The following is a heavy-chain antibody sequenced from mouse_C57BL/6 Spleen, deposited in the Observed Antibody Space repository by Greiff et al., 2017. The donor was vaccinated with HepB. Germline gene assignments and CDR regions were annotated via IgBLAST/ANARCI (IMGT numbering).Heavy chain of an antibody. Sequence: EVKVVESGGDLVKPGGSLKLSCAASGFTFSSYGMSWVRQTPDKRLEWVATISSGGSYTYYPDSVKGRFPISRDNAKNTLYLQMSSLKSEDTAMYYCAREATMVTSFDYWGQGTTLTVSS. CDR1: GFTFSSYG. CDR2: ISSGGSYT. J-gene: IGHJ2*01. CDR3: AREATMVTSFDY. V-gene: IGHV5-6*01. D-gene: IGHD2-2*01.